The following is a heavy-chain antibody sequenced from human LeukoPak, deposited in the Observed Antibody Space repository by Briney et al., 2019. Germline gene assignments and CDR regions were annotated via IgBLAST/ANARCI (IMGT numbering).Heavy chain of an antibody. J-gene: IGHJ6*02. Sequence: GESLNISCEGSGYSFPSYWIGWVRQMPRKGLEWMGIIFPGDSDTLYSPSFQGQVTISADKSISTAYLQWNSLKASATATYYCARFGRSGSYGMDVWGQGTTVTVSS. CDR2: IFPGDSDT. D-gene: IGHD1-26*01. CDR1: GYSFPSYW. CDR3: ARFGRSGSYGMDV. V-gene: IGHV5-51*01.